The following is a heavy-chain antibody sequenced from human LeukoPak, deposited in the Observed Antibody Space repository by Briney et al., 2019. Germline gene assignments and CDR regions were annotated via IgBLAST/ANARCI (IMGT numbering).Heavy chain of an antibody. CDR2: IWYDGSDK. J-gene: IGHJ4*02. D-gene: IGHD1-26*01. CDR3: ARDRSGNYLGYFDY. Sequence: GGSLRLSCAASGFSFSTYGMHWVRQAPGKGLEWVAVIWYDGSDKYHADSVKGRFTISRDNSKNTLFLQMNSLSAKDTAVYYCARDRSGNYLGYFDYWGQGTLVSVSS. V-gene: IGHV3-33*01. CDR1: GFSFSTYG.